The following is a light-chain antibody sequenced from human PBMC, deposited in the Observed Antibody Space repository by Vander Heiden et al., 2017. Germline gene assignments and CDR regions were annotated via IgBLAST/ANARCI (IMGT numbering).Light chain of an antibody. CDR1: SSNIGNNY. J-gene: IGLJ3*02. CDR2: DNN. Sequence: QSVLTPPPSVSAAPGQKVTISCSGSSSNIGNNYVSWYQQFQGTTPKLLISDNNKRPSGSPDRFSGSKSGTSATLGITGLQTGDEADYYCSTWDTSLSAVVFGGGTKVNVL. V-gene: IGLV1-51*01. CDR3: STWDTSLSAVV.